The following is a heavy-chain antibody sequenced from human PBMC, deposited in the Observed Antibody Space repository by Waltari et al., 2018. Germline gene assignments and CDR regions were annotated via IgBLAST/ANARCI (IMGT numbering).Heavy chain of an antibody. D-gene: IGHD1-26*01. CDR1: GFTFSSPV. CDR3: AKGKGGVVGATNFDY. V-gene: IGHV3-23*01. Sequence: EVLLLESGGGLVQAGGSLRLSCAASGFTFSSPVMTWVRQAPGKGLEWVSAISDSGGTIYYADSVKGHFTISRDNSKNTLYLQMNSLRAEDTAVYYCAKGKGGVVGATNFDYWGQGTLVTVSS. J-gene: IGHJ4*02. CDR2: ISDSGGTI.